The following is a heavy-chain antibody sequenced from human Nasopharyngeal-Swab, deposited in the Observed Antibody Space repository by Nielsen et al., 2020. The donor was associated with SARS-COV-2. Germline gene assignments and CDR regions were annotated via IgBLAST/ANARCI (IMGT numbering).Heavy chain of an antibody. Sequence: GGSLRLSCAASGFTFNSHVMHWVRQAPGKVLEWVAVISFDGSKKYYADSVKGRFTISRDSSKNTLYLQMNSLRAEDTAVYYCARDTSVDIVLLYYGMDVWGQGTTVTVSS. CDR2: ISFDGSKK. CDR3: ARDTSVDIVLLYYGMDV. CDR1: GFTFNSHV. D-gene: IGHD5-12*01. V-gene: IGHV3-30*03. J-gene: IGHJ6*02.